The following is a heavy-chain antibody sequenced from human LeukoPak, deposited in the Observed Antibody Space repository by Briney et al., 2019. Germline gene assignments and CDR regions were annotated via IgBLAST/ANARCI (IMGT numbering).Heavy chain of an antibody. J-gene: IGHJ4*02. CDR1: GFTFGDYA. V-gene: IGHV3-49*04. Sequence: AGGSLRLSCAASGFTFGDYAMSWVRQAPGKGLEWVGFIRSKAYGGTTAYAASVKGRFTISRDDSKSIAYLQMNRLKTEDTAVYYCTRSVPILGFLEWLANFDYWGQGTLVTVSS. CDR2: IRSKAYGGTT. D-gene: IGHD3-3*01. CDR3: TRSVPILGFLEWLANFDY.